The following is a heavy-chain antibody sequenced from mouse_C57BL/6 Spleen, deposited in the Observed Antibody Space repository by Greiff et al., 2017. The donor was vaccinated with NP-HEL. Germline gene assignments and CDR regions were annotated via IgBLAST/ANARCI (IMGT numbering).Heavy chain of an antibody. Sequence: EVKLQESGPGLVKPSQSLSLTCSVTGYSITSGYYWYWIRPFPGNILEWMGYISYDGSNTYNPSLKNRISITRDTSKNQLFLKLKSVTTEDTATYYGARVNYYDYDVAWFAYWGQGTLVTVSA. D-gene: IGHD2-4*01. CDR3: ARVNYYDYDVAWFAY. J-gene: IGHJ3*01. CDR1: GYSITSGYY. CDR2: ISYDGSN. V-gene: IGHV3-6*01.